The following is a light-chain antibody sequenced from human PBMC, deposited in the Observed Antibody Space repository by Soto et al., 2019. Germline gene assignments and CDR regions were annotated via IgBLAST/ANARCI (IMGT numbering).Light chain of an antibody. Sequence: EIVLTQSPATLSLSLGESATLSCRASQSLSGYLAWYQQKPGQAPRLLIYDASHRATGIPARFTGSGSGTDFTLTISRVEPEDFAVYYCQQHSNWPLYTFGQGTKLEIK. V-gene: IGKV3-11*01. CDR2: DAS. CDR3: QQHSNWPLYT. CDR1: QSLSGY. J-gene: IGKJ2*01.